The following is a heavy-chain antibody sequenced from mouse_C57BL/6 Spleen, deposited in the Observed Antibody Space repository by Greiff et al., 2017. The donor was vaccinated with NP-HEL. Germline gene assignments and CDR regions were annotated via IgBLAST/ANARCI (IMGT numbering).Heavy chain of an antibody. CDR1: GYTFTDYY. D-gene: IGHD1-1*01. CDR2: IYPGSGNT. V-gene: IGHV1-76*01. J-gene: IGHJ2*01. CDR3: ARETTVVFDY. Sequence: QVQLKQSGAELVRPGASVKLSCKASGYTFTDYYINWVKQRPGQGIEWIARIYPGSGNTYYNEKFKGKATLTAEKSSSTAYMQLSSLTSEDSAVYFCARETTVVFDYWGQGTTLTVSS.